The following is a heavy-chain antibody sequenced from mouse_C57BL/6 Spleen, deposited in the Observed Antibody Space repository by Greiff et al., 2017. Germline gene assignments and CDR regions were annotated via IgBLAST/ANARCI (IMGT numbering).Heavy chain of an antibody. J-gene: IGHJ2*01. CDR1: GYTFTSYW. CDR3: ARSGYPHFDY. V-gene: IGHV1-55*01. D-gene: IGHD3-2*02. CDR2: IYPGSGSI. Sequence: VQLQQPGAELVKPGASVKMSCKASGYTFTSYWITWVRQRPGQGLEWIGDIYPGSGSINYNEKFKSKATLTIDTSSSTAYMQLSSLTSEDSAVYYCARSGYPHFDYWGQGTTLTVSS.